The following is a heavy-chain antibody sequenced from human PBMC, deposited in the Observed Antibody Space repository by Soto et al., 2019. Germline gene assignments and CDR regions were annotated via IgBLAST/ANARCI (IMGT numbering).Heavy chain of an antibody. Sequence: QVQLVQSGAEVKKPGASVKVSCKASGYTFTSYGISWVRQAPGQGLEWMGWISAYNGNTNYAQKLQGRVTMTTDTSPSTDYMELRGLRSDDTAVYYCAGDPQYYYGSGTGDVWGQGTTVTVSS. CDR1: GYTFTSYG. V-gene: IGHV1-18*01. CDR3: AGDPQYYYGSGTGDV. CDR2: ISAYNGNT. D-gene: IGHD3-10*01. J-gene: IGHJ6*02.